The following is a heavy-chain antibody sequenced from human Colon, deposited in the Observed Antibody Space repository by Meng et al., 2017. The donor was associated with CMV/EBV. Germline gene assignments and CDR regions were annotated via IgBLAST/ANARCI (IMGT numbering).Heavy chain of an antibody. Sequence: ASVKVSCKASGYTFTSSGISWVRQAPGQGLEWMGWINSKNGSTNYAQKFQGGVSMTRDTSISTAYMELSRLTSDGTAVYYCARACLGSSLLLDIWGQGTKVTVSS. J-gene: IGHJ3*02. V-gene: IGHV1-18*01. D-gene: IGHD3-16*01. CDR2: INSKNGST. CDR1: GYTFTSSG. CDR3: ARACLGSSLLLDI.